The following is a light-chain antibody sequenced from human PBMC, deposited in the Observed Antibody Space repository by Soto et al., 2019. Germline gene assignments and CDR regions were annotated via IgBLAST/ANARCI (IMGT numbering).Light chain of an antibody. CDR1: STDVGGYNY. Sequence: QSVLTQPRSVSGSPGQSVTISCTGTSTDVGGYNYVSWYQQHPGKVPKLMLYDVSKRPSGVPDRFSGSKSGNTASLTISGLQAEDEADYNCCSYAGRDTLYDFGSGTKVTVL. V-gene: IGLV2-11*01. CDR3: CSYAGRDTLYD. CDR2: DVS. J-gene: IGLJ1*01.